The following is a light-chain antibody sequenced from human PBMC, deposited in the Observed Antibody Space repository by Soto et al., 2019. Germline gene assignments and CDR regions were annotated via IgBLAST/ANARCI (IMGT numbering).Light chain of an antibody. Sequence: QSVLTQPASVSGSPGQSITISCTGTSXDVGGYNYVSWYQQHPGKAPKLMIYEVSNRPSGVSNRFSGSKSGNTASLTISGLQAEDEADYYCSSYTSSSTPYYVFGTGTKVTVL. V-gene: IGLV2-14*01. CDR2: EVS. CDR1: SXDVGGYNY. J-gene: IGLJ1*01. CDR3: SSYTSSSTPYYV.